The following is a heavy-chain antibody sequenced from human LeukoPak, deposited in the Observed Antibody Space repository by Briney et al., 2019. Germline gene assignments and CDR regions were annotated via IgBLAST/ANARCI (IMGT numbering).Heavy chain of an antibody. CDR2: INPGGGST. Sequence: GASVKVSCKAFGYSFSSRYMHWVRQAPGQGLEWMGIINPGGGSTRYAQKLQGRVTLTRDTSTSTVYMELTSLRSEDTAVYYCARDLPDCSGGSCYPTDHYGMDVWGQGTTVTVSS. V-gene: IGHV1-46*04. D-gene: IGHD2-15*01. J-gene: IGHJ6*02. CDR3: ARDLPDCSGGSCYPTDHYGMDV. CDR1: GYSFSSRY.